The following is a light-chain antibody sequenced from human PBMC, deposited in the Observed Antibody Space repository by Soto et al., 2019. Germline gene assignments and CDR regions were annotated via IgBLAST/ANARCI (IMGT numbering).Light chain of an antibody. CDR3: KQYENLPT. CDR1: QNINNY. Sequence: DIQMTPSPSSLSASVVDRVTITCQASQNINNYLNWYQQKPGRAPKLLIYDASNLEAGVPSRFRGSGSGTDFTFTISRLQPEDIATYYCKQYENLPTCGQGTRREIK. V-gene: IGKV1-33*01. J-gene: IGKJ5*01. CDR2: DAS.